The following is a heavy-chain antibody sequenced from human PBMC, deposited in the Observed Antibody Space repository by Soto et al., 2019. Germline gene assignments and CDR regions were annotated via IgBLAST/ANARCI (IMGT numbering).Heavy chain of an antibody. J-gene: IGHJ4*02. CDR1: GGSVSSGSYY. Sequence: PSETLSLTCTVSGGSVSSGSYYWSWIRQPPGKGLEWIGYIYYSGSTNYNPSLKSRVTISVDTSKNQFSLKLSSVTAADTAVYYCARDRYYYDSSALGVFDYWGQGTLVTVSS. CDR3: ARDRYYYDSSALGVFDY. CDR2: IYYSGST. D-gene: IGHD3-22*01. V-gene: IGHV4-61*01.